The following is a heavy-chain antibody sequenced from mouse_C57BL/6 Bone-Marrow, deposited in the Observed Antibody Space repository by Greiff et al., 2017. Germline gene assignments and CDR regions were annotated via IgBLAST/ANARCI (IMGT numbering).Heavy chain of an antibody. Sequence: EVKLVESGGGLVKPGGSLKLSCAASGFTFSSYAMSWVRQTPEKRLEWVATISDGGSYTYYPDNVKGRFTISRDNAKNNLYLQMSHLKSEDTAMYYCARSLLYYYAMDYWGQGTSVTVSS. V-gene: IGHV5-4*03. CDR2: ISDGGSYT. J-gene: IGHJ4*01. D-gene: IGHD1-1*02. CDR3: ARSLLYYYAMDY. CDR1: GFTFSSYA.